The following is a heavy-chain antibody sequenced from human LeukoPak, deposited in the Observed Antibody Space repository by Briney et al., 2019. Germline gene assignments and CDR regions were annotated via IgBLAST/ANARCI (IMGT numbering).Heavy chain of an antibody. CDR2: INHNGEMI. CDR1: GFTFSNYV. D-gene: IGHD2-2*01. CDR3: ARGYCSSTSCPKAYYFDY. Sequence: GGSLRLSCAASGFTFSNYVMSWVRQAPGKGLEWVSYINHNGEMIFYPDFVKGRFTISRDNAKNSLYLQMNSLRDEDTAVYYCARGYCSSTSCPKAYYFDYWGQGTLVTVSS. J-gene: IGHJ4*02. V-gene: IGHV3-48*02.